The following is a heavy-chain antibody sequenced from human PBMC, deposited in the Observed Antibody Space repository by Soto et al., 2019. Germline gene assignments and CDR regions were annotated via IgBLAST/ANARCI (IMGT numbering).Heavy chain of an antibody. Sequence: GGSLRLSCAASGFTFSSYAMSWVRQAPGKGLEWVSAISGSGGSTYYADSVKGRFTISRDNSKNTLYLQMNSLRAEDTAVYYCAKETMVRGVRKNEHLNWGQGTLVTVSS. CDR3: AKETMVRGVRKNEHLN. CDR1: GFTFSSYA. J-gene: IGHJ4*02. D-gene: IGHD3-10*01. CDR2: ISGSGGST. V-gene: IGHV3-23*01.